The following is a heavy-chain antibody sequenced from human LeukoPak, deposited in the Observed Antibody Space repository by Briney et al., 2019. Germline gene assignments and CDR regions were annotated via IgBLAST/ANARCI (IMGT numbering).Heavy chain of an antibody. CDR2: FDPEDGET. CDR3: ATDLGHVRWTNDY. Sequence: ASVKVSCKVSGYTLTELSMHWVRQAPGKGLEWMGGFDPEDGETIYTQKFQGRVTMTEDTSTDTAYMELSSLRSEDTAVYYCATDLGHVRWTNDYWGQGTLVTVSS. CDR1: GYTLTELS. V-gene: IGHV1-24*01. D-gene: IGHD3-16*01. J-gene: IGHJ4*02.